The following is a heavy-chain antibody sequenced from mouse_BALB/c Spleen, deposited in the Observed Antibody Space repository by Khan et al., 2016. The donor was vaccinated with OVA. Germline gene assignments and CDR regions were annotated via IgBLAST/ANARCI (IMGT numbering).Heavy chain of an antibody. Sequence: QVQLQQSGAELVRPGVSVKISCKGSGYTFTDYALHWVKQSHAKSLEWIGVISPSYGDADYNQKFKGKATMTVDKSSRTAYMELARLTSEDSAIYYCARGSGNSRCAYWGQGTLVTVSA. CDR1: GYTFTDYA. CDR2: ISPSYGDA. J-gene: IGHJ3*01. D-gene: IGHD1-3*01. V-gene: IGHV1S137*01. CDR3: ARGSGNSRCAY.